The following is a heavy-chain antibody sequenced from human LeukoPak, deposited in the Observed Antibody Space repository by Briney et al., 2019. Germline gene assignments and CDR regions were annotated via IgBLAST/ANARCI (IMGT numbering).Heavy chain of an antibody. J-gene: IGHJ3*02. D-gene: IGHD1-26*01. CDR2: INPNSGGT. CDR3: ARDSGSYFHDAFDN. V-gene: IGHV1-2*02. Sequence: ASVKVSCKASGYTFTGYYMHWVRQAPGQGLEWVGWINPNSGGTKYAQNFQGRVAMTRDTSISTAYMELSRLTSDDTALYYCARDSGSYFHDAFDNWGQGTMVTVSS. CDR1: GYTFTGYY.